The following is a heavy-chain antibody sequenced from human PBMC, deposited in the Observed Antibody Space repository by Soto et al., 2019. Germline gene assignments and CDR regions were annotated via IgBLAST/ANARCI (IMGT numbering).Heavy chain of an antibody. CDR1: GFTFSSYG. J-gene: IGHJ4*02. V-gene: IGHV3-30*18. Sequence: QVQLVESGGGVVQPGRSLRLSCAASGFTFSSYGMHWVRQAPGKGLEWVAVISYDGSNKYYADSVKGRFTISRDNSKNTLYLQMNSLRAEDTAVYYCAKDRRHYDSSGYLAYWGQGTLVTVSS. CDR3: AKDRRHYDSSGYLAY. CDR2: ISYDGSNK. D-gene: IGHD3-22*01.